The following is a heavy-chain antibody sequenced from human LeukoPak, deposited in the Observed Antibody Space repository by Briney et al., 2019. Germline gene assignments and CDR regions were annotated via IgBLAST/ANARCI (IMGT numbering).Heavy chain of an antibody. D-gene: IGHD3-22*01. CDR3: ARDYYSYSRGSLAFDV. CDR2: IDQGGSEK. J-gene: IGHJ3*01. Sequence: GGSLSLSCAASAFTFSSYWMSWVRQAQGNGLEWVANIDQGGSEKSYVESVKGRITISRDTAKNSLYLRMSSLRAEDTAVYYCARDYYSYSRGSLAFDVWGQGTMVTVSS. CDR1: AFTFSSYW. V-gene: IGHV3-7*03.